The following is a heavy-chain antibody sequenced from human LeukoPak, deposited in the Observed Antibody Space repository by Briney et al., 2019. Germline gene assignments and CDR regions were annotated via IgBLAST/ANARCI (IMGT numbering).Heavy chain of an antibody. Sequence: PGGSLRLSCAASGFTFSSYEMNWVRQAPGKGLEWVSYVSSSGSTIYYADSVKGRFTISRDNAKNSLYLQMNSLRAEDTAVYYCARDGATRIQLWLAKWGQGTLVTVSS. CDR2: VSSSGSTI. V-gene: IGHV3-48*03. D-gene: IGHD5-18*01. CDR3: ARDGATRIQLWLAK. CDR1: GFTFSSYE. J-gene: IGHJ4*02.